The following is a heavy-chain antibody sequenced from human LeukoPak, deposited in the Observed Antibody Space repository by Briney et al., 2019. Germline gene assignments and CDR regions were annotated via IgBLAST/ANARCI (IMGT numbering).Heavy chain of an antibody. J-gene: IGHJ6*02. CDR2: ISAYNGNT. Sequence: EASVNVSCKASGYTFTSYGISWVRQAPGQGLEWMGWISAYNGNTNYAQKLQGRVTMTTDTSTSTAYMELRSLRSDDTAVYYCARTLVPAAIHYYYYYGMDVWGQGTTVTVSS. V-gene: IGHV1-18*01. CDR1: GYTFTSYG. D-gene: IGHD2-2*01. CDR3: ARTLVPAAIHYYYYYGMDV.